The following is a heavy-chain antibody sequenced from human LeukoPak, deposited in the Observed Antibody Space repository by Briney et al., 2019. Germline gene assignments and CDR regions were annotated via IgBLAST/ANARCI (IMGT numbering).Heavy chain of an antibody. J-gene: IGHJ4*02. CDR3: ASGYDLPY. D-gene: IGHD5-12*01. CDR1: TFTFSNYE. V-gene: IGHV3-48*03. CDR2: ISRSGSTI. Sequence: GGSLRLSCAASTFTFSNYEMNWVRQAPGKGLEWISYISRSGSTIYYADSVKGRFTISRDNAKNSLYLQMNSLRAEDTAIYYCASGYDLPYWGQGTLVTVSS.